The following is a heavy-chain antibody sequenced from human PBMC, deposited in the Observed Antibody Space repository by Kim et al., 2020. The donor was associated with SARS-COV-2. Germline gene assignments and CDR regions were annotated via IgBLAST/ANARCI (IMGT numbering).Heavy chain of an antibody. Sequence: SETLSLTCAVSGGSISSSNWWSWVRQPPGKGLEWIGEIYHSGSTNYNPSLKSRVTISVDRSKNQFSLKLSSVTAADTAVYYCAGRSGYYTLDYWGQGTLVTVSS. CDR1: GGSISSSNW. V-gene: IGHV4-4*02. CDR2: IYHSGST. D-gene: IGHD3-3*01. CDR3: AGRSGYYTLDY. J-gene: IGHJ4*02.